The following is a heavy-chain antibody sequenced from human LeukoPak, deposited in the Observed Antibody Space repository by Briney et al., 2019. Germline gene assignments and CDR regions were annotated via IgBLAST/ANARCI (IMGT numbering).Heavy chain of an antibody. CDR1: GFSFSSYG. CDR3: ARDRQLSGMDV. D-gene: IGHD3-16*02. CDR2: IYSGGST. Sequence: GGSLRLSCVASGFSFSSYGMNWVRQAPGKGLGWVSVIYSGGSTYYADSVKGRFTISRDNSKNTLYLQMNSLRAEDAAVYYCARDRQLSGMDVWGQGTTVTVSS. J-gene: IGHJ6*02. V-gene: IGHV3-66*01.